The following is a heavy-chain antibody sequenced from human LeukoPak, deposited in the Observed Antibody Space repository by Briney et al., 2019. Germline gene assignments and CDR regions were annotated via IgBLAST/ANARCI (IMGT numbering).Heavy chain of an antibody. D-gene: IGHD3-16*02. CDR1: GGSISSYY. CDR2: IYYSGST. V-gene: IGHV4-59*12. CDR3: ARRDDYVWGSYRYDY. Sequence: PSETLSLTCTVSGGSISSYYWSWIRQPPGKGLEWIGYIYYSGSTNYNPSLKSRVTISVDTSKNQFSLKLSSVTAADTAVYYCARRDDYVWGSYRYDYWGQGTLVTVSS. J-gene: IGHJ4*02.